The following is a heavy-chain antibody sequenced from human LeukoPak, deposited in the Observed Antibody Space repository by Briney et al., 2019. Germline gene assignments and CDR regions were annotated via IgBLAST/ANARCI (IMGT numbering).Heavy chain of an antibody. Sequence: ASVKVSCKASGGTFSSYAISWVRQAPGQGLEWMGGIIPIFGTANYAQKFQGRATITADKSTSTAYMELSSLRSEDTAVYYCARERYYYGSGSFPYPPNWFDPWGQGTLVTVSS. J-gene: IGHJ5*02. D-gene: IGHD3-10*01. CDR3: ARERYYYGSGSFPYPPNWFDP. V-gene: IGHV1-69*06. CDR2: IIPIFGTA. CDR1: GGTFSSYA.